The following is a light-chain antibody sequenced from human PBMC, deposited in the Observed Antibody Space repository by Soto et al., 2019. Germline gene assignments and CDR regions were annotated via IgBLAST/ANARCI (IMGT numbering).Light chain of an antibody. CDR2: GAS. Sequence: DIQMTQSPSTLSASVGDRVTITCRASQSISRWLAWYQQKSGKAPKLLIYGASSLERGVPSRFSGSGSGPEFTLAIISAQPYDVATYDYQQYNSYEMWAFGQGNKVEIK. V-gene: IGKV1-5*01. CDR3: QQYNSYEMWA. J-gene: IGKJ1*01. CDR1: QSISRW.